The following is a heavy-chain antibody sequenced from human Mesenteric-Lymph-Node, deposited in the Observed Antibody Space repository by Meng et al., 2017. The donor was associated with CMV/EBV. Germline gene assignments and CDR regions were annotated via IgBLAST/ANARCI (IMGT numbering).Heavy chain of an antibody. CDR3: ARLSFWSGYYSFDY. CDR2: IYHLGGT. D-gene: IGHD3-3*01. Sequence: SETLSLTCDVSGDSISSHYQWGWIRQPPGKGLEWIGSIYHLGGTLYNPSLESRVTMSVDTSKNQFSLKLSSVTAADTAVYYCARLSFWSGYYSFDYWGQGTLVTVSS. J-gene: IGHJ4*02. CDR1: GDSISSHYQ. V-gene: IGHV4-38-2*01.